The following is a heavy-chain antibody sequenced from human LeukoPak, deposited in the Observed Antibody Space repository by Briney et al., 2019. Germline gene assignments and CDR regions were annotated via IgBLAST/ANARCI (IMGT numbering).Heavy chain of an antibody. CDR1: GFTFSSYA. CDR3: AKDGGWDCSSSTCYGYFDY. CDR2: ISGSGGST. V-gene: IGHV3-23*01. D-gene: IGHD2-2*01. Sequence: GGSLRLSCAASGFTFSSYAMSWVRQAPGKGLEWVSGISGSGGSTYYADSVKGRFTISRDNSKNTLDLQMNSLRAEDTAVYYCAKDGGWDCSSSTCYGYFDYWGQGTLVTVSS. J-gene: IGHJ4*02.